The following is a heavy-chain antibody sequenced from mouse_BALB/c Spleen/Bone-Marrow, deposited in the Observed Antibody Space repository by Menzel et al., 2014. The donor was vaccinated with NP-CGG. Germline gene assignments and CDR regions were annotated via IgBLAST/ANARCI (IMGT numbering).Heavy chain of an antibody. CDR1: GYTFTSYW. V-gene: IGHV1S132*01. CDR3: ARKGISTVIATPYYFDY. D-gene: IGHD2-4*01. Sequence: QVQLQQSGAELVKPGASVKLSCKTSGYTFTSYWIQWVKQRPGQGLGWIGEIFPGTGTTYYNEKFKDKATLTIDTSSSTAYMQLSSLTSEDSAVYFCARKGISTVIATPYYFDYWGQGSTLTVSS. J-gene: IGHJ2*01. CDR2: IFPGTGTT.